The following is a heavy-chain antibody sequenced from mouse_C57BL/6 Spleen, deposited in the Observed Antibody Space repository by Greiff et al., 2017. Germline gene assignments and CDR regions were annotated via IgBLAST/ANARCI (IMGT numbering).Heavy chain of an antibody. D-gene: IGHD1-2*01. V-gene: IGHV1-69*01. CDR3: ARRGTAPFDY. CDR2: IDPSDSYT. CDR1: GYTFTSYW. Sequence: QVQLQQPGAELVMPGASVKLSCKASGYTFTSYWMHWVKQRPGQGLEWIGEIDPSDSYTNYNQKFKGKSTLTVDKSSSPAYMQLSSLTSEDSAVYYCARRGTAPFDYWGQGTTLTVSS. J-gene: IGHJ2*01.